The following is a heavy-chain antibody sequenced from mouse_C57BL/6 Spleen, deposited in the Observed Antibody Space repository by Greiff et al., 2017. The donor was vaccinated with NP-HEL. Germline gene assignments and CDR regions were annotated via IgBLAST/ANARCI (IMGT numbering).Heavy chain of an antibody. CDR2: INPNNGGT. V-gene: IGHV1-18*01. Sequence: VQLQQSGPELVKPGASVKIPCKASGYTFTDYNMDWVKQSHGKSLEWIGDINPNNGGTIYNQKFKGKATLTVDKSSSTAYMELRSLTSEDTAVYYCAAIYYDYDDYAMDYWGQGTSVTVSS. CDR1: GYTFTDYN. CDR3: AAIYYDYDDYAMDY. D-gene: IGHD2-4*01. J-gene: IGHJ4*01.